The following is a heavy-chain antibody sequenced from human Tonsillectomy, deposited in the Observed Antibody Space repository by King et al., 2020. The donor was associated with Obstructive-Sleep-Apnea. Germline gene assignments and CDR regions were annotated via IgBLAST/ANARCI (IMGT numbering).Heavy chain of an antibody. D-gene: IGHD3-3*01. CDR3: ARGLRFLGFDP. CDR1: GGSVSSGSYY. CDR2: IYYSGST. J-gene: IGHJ5*02. Sequence: QVQLQESGPGLVKPSETLSLTCTVSGGSVSSGSYYWSWIRQPPGKGLEWIGYIYYSGSTNYNPSLKSRVTISVDTSKNQFSLKLSSVTAADTAVYYCARGLRFLGFDPWGQGTLVTVSS. V-gene: IGHV4-61*01.